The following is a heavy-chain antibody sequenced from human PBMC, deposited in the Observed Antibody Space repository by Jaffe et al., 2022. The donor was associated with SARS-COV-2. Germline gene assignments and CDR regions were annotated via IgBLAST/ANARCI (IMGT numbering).Heavy chain of an antibody. CDR2: ISYDGSNK. Sequence: QVQLVESGGGVVQPGRSLRLSCAASGFTFSSYAMHWVRQAPGKGLEWVAVISYDGSNKYYADSVKGRFTISRDNSKNTLYLQMNSLRAEDTAVYYCARLGNGVLYQGYDYWGQGTLVTVSS. CDR3: ARLGNGVLYQGYDY. CDR1: GFTFSSYA. V-gene: IGHV3-30-3*01. J-gene: IGHJ4*02. D-gene: IGHD2-8*01.